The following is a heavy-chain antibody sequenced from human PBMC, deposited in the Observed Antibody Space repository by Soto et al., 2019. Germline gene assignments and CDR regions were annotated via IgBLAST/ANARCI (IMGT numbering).Heavy chain of an antibody. CDR2: IIPIFGTA. CDR3: ASKGWEMHPPDYYFDY. Sequence: SVKVSCKASGGTFSSYAISWVRQAPGQGLEWMGGIIPIFGTANYAQKFQGRVTITADESTSTAYMELSSLRSEDTAVYYCASKGWEMHPPDYYFDYWGQGTLVTVSS. V-gene: IGHV1-69*13. D-gene: IGHD1-26*01. J-gene: IGHJ4*02. CDR1: GGTFSSYA.